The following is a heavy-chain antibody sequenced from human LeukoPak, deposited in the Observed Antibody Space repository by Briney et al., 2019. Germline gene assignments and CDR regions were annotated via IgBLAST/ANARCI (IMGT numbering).Heavy chain of an antibody. CDR2: IYSGGST. CDR3: ANSPDGAFDY. CDR1: GFTVSSNY. Sequence: PGGSLRLSCAASGFTVSSNYMSWVRQAPGKGLEWVSVIYSGGSTYYADSVKGRFTISRDNSKNTLYLHMNSLRAEDTAVYYCANSPDGAFDYWGQGTLVTVSS. J-gene: IGHJ4*02. V-gene: IGHV3-53*01. D-gene: IGHD2-15*01.